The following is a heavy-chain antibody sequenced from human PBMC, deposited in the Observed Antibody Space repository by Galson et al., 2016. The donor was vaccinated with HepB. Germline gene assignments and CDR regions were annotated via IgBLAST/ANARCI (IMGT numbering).Heavy chain of an antibody. V-gene: IGHV1-46*03. J-gene: IGHJ1*01. CDR2: INPSGGIT. Sequence: SVKVSCKASGYTFTSYYMHWVRQAPGQGLEWMGVINPSGGITSYAQKFQGRVTMTRDTSTSTVYMELSSLRSEDTAVYYCARATKQTKLTLIAVAGTRAEYFHHWGQGTLVTVSS. D-gene: IGHD6-19*01. CDR1: GYTFTSYY. CDR3: ARATKQTKLTLIAVAGTRAEYFHH.